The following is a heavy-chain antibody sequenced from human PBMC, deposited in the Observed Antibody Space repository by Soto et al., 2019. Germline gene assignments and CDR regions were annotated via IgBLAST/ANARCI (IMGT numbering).Heavy chain of an antibody. CDR2: IYHSGST. D-gene: IGHD4-17*01. CDR1: CCSISSGGYS. CDR3: AGWGYGDYESVDY. J-gene: IGHJ4*02. V-gene: IGHV4-30-2*01. Sequence: TVSLTCAVSCCSISSGGYSWSWIRQPPGKGLEWIGYIYHSGSTYYNPSLKSRVTISVDRSKNQFSLKLSSVTAADTAVYYCAGWGYGDYESVDYWGQGTLVTVSS.